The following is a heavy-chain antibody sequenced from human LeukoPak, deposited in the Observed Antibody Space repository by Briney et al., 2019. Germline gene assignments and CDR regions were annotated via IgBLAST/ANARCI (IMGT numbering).Heavy chain of an antibody. CDR2: IYTSGST. CDR1: GGSISSYY. CDR3: ARENCSSTSCYYYYYGMDV. V-gene: IGHV4-4*07. Sequence: SETLSLTCTVSGGSISSYYWSWIRQPAGKGLEWIGRIYTSGSTNYNPFLKSRVTMSVDTSKNQLSLKLSSVTAADTAVYYCARENCSSTSCYYYYYGMDVWGQGTTVTVSS. D-gene: IGHD2-2*01. J-gene: IGHJ6*02.